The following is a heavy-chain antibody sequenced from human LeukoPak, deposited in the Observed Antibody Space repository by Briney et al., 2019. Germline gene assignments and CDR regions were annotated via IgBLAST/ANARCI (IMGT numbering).Heavy chain of an antibody. Sequence: GASLQISCKGSGYIFTNHWIGWVRQMPGKGLEWMGIIYPGDSDPRYSPSFQGQVTISADESISTAYLQWSGLKASDTAMYYCARRYRDGYNHYYFDYWGQGTLVTVSS. J-gene: IGHJ4*02. CDR3: ARRYRDGYNHYYFDY. D-gene: IGHD5-24*01. CDR1: GYIFTNHW. V-gene: IGHV5-51*01. CDR2: IYPGDSDP.